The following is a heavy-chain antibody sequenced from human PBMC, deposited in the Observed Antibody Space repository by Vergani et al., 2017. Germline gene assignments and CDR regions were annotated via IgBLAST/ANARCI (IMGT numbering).Heavy chain of an antibody. CDR3: ARDCTSGGCPDNYGMDV. D-gene: IGHD2-8*01. V-gene: IGHV3-23*01. J-gene: IGHJ6*02. Sequence: EVQLLESGGGSAQPGESLRLSCAASGFTFSNSAVSWVRQAPGRGLAWVSSISGPGLSTYYADSVKGRFSISRDNTNNSLFLQLRSLRAEDAAVYYCARDCTSGGCPDNYGMDVWGQGATVTVSS. CDR1: GFTFSNSA. CDR2: ISGPGLST.